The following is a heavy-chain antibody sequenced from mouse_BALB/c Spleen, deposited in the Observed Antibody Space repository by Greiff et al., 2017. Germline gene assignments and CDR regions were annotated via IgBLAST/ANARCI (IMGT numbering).Heavy chain of an antibody. J-gene: IGHJ3*01. CDR2: ISSGGST. CDR3: AREGLSTMITTEAWFAY. Sequence: EVQLVESGGGLVKPGGSLKLSCAASGFTFSSYAMSWVRQTPEKRLEWVASISSGGSTYYPDSVKGRFTISRDNARNILYLQMSSLRSEDTAMYYCAREGLSTMITTEAWFAYWGQGTLVTVSA. V-gene: IGHV5-6-5*01. D-gene: IGHD2-4*01. CDR1: GFTFSSYA.